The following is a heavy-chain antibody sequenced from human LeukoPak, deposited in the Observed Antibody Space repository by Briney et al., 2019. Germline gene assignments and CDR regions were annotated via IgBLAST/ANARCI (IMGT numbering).Heavy chain of an antibody. J-gene: IGHJ5*02. D-gene: IGHD6-13*01. CDR1: RFTFSSYS. V-gene: IGHV3-21*01. CDR3: TKDRSRQQMWGSVKKWFDP. CDR2: ISSSGSYI. Sequence: GGSLRLSCAASRFTFSSYSMNWVCQAPGKGLEWVSSISSSGSYIYYADSVKGRFTISRDNAKNSLYLRMNSLRAEDTAVYYCTKDRSRQQMWGSVKKWFDPWGQGTLVTVSS.